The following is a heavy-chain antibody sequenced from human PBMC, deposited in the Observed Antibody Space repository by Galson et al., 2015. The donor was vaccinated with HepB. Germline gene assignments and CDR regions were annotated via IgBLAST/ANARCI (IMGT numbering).Heavy chain of an antibody. CDR2: IGGYSGHT. CDR1: GGTFSNYA. J-gene: IGHJ4*02. D-gene: IGHD6-19*01. CDR3: ARGRSSGWSFDY. Sequence: SGKASGGTFSNYAISWVRQAPGQGLGWMAWIGGYSGHTNYPQKFQGRVTVTADTSTTTVYMVLRSLRSDDTAVYYCARGRSSGWSFDYWGQGTLVTGSS. V-gene: IGHV1-18*01.